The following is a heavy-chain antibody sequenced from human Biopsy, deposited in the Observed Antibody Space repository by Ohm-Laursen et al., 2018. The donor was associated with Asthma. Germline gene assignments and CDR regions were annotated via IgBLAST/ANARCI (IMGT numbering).Heavy chain of an antibody. CDR3: SKDTLGYYFDI. J-gene: IGHJ4*02. CDR2: ITFDGSTQ. Sequence: RSLRLSCSASGPHFGSYNMHWARQAPGKALEWVAVITFDGSTQHYGDSVKGGFTISRDNSKNMLFLQMNSLRAEDTAVYYCSKDTLGYYFDIWGQGTQGTVSS. CDR1: GPHFGSYN. V-gene: IGHV3-30-3*01.